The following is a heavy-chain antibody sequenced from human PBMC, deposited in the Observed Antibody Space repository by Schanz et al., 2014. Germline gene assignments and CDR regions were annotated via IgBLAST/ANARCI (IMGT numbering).Heavy chain of an antibody. CDR2: IYHTGST. V-gene: IGHV4-4*02. Sequence: QVQLQESGPGLVKPSGTLSLTCAVSGASIESPNWWSWVRQPPGKGLEWIGQIYHTGSTDFNPSLQRRVTTSVHKSKTQSPLGLSSVTAADTAVYYCTRDGYSRNCPDYWGQGTLVTVSS. J-gene: IGHJ4*02. CDR3: TRDGYSRNCPDY. D-gene: IGHD1-26*01. CDR1: GASIESPNW.